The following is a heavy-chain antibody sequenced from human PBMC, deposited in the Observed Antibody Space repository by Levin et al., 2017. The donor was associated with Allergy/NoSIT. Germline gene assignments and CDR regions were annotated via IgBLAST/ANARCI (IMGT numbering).Heavy chain of an antibody. CDR1: GFTFTTYA. D-gene: IGHD1-26*01. J-gene: IGHJ4*02. CDR3: VRYKVGAGGFDY. CDR2: ISYDGGNK. V-gene: IGHV3-30-3*01. Sequence: GESLKISCAASGFTFTTYAMHWVRQAPGKGLEWVAAISYDGGNKYYAESVKGRFTISRDNSKSTLSLQMNSLRPEDTAIYYCVRYKVGAGGFDYWGQGALVTVSS.